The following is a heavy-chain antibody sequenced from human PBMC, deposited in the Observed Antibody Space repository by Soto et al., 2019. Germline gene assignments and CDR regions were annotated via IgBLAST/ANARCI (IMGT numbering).Heavy chain of an antibody. CDR2: IKQDGSEK. CDR1: GFTFSSCW. J-gene: IGHJ6*02. D-gene: IGHD6-13*01. Sequence: SGGGLVQPGGSLRLSCAASGFTFSSCWMSWVRQAPVKGLEWVGNIKQDGSEKNYVDFMEGRFTISRDNAENSLYLQMNSLRAEDTAVYYCARIASAGRGWDVWGQGTTVVVSS. V-gene: IGHV3-7*01. CDR3: ARIASAGRGWDV.